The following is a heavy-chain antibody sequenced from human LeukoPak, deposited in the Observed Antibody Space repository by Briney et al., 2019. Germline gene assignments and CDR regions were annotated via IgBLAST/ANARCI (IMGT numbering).Heavy chain of an antibody. V-gene: IGHV3-23*01. CDR1: GFTFSSYA. Sequence: GGSLRLSCAASGFTFSSYAMSWVRQAPGKGLEWVSAISGSGGSTYYADSVKGRFTISRDNSKNTLYLQMNSLRAEDTAVYYCAKGGYYYDSSGYLYFDYWGQGTLVTVSS. CDR2: ISGSGGST. D-gene: IGHD3-22*01. CDR3: AKGGYYYDSSGYLYFDY. J-gene: IGHJ4*02.